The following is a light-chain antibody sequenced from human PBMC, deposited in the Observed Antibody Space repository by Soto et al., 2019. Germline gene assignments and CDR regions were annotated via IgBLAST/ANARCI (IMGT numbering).Light chain of an antibody. CDR1: QSLLHSNGYNY. CDR2: LGS. Sequence: DIVMTQSPLSLPVTPGEPASISCRSSQSLLHSNGYNYLDWYLQKPGQSPQLLIYLGSNRASGVPDRFSGSGSGTDFTLKISRVEAEDVGVYYCMQRRELPITFGQGTRLEIK. J-gene: IGKJ5*01. V-gene: IGKV2-28*01. CDR3: MQRRELPIT.